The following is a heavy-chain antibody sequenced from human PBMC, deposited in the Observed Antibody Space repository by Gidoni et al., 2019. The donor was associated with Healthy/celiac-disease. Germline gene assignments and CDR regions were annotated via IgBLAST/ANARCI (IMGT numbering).Heavy chain of an antibody. D-gene: IGHD6-6*01. CDR2: ISGSGGST. CDR3: AKDIDSSSSRDY. Sequence: EVQLLESGGGLVQPGGSLNLPCAASGFTFSRYAMSGVRQAPGKGLEWVSAISGSGGSTYYADSVKGRFTISRDNSKNTLYLQMNSLRAEDTAVYYCAKDIDSSSSRDYWGQGTLVTVSS. CDR1: GFTFSRYA. J-gene: IGHJ4*02. V-gene: IGHV3-23*01.